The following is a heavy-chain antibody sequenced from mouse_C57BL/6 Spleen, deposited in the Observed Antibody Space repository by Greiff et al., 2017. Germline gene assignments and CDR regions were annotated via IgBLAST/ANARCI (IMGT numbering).Heavy chain of an antibody. Sequence: QVQLQQPGAELVKPGASVKLSCKASGYTFTSYWMHWVKQRPGQGLEWIGMIHPNSGSTNYNEKFKSKATLTVDKSSSTAYMQLSSLTSEDSAVYYCARGGGIYYGNPRDFDVWGTGTTVTVSS. CDR3: ARGGGIYYGNPRDFDV. J-gene: IGHJ1*03. CDR1: GYTFTSYW. V-gene: IGHV1-64*01. CDR2: IHPNSGST. D-gene: IGHD2-1*01.